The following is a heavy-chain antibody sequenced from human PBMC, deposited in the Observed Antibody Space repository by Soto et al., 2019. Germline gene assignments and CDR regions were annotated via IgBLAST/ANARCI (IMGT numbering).Heavy chain of an antibody. CDR2: IKQDGSEK. CDR3: ARLNWNYENWFDP. J-gene: IGHJ5*02. V-gene: IGHV3-7*01. CDR1: GFTFSSYW. D-gene: IGHD1-7*01. Sequence: EVQLVEPGGGLVQPGGSLRLSCAASGFTFSSYWMSWVRQAPGKGLEWVANIKQDGSEKYDVDSVKGRFTISRDNAKNSLYLQMNSLRAEDTAVYYCARLNWNYENWFDPWGQGTLGTGSS.